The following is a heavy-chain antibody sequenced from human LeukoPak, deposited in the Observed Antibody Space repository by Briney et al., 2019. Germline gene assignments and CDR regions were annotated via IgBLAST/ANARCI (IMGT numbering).Heavy chain of an antibody. J-gene: IGHJ4*02. CDR2: ISSGSSYI. V-gene: IGHV3-21*04. CDR3: AKDFQGIVGATQIDF. Sequence: GGSLRLSCAASGFTFSTYSMDWVRQAPGRGLEWVASISSGSSYIYYADSVKGRFTISRDNSKNSLYLEMSSLRIEDTAFYYCAKDFQGIVGATQIDFWGQGTLVTVSS. D-gene: IGHD1-26*01. CDR1: GFTFSTYS.